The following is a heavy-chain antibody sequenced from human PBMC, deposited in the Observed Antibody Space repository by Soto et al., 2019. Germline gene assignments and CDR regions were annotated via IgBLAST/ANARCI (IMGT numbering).Heavy chain of an antibody. J-gene: IGHJ6*02. CDR3: ARGRIVLMVYAIVGYYGMDV. D-gene: IGHD2-8*01. CDR2: IIPIFGTA. CDR1: GGTFSSYA. V-gene: IGHV1-69*01. Sequence: QVQLVQSGAEVKKPGSSVKVSCKASGGTFSSYAISWVRQAPGQGLEWMGGIIPIFGTANYAQKFQGRVTITADESTSTAYMELSSLGSEDTAVYYCARGRIVLMVYAIVGYYGMDVWGQGTTVTVSS.